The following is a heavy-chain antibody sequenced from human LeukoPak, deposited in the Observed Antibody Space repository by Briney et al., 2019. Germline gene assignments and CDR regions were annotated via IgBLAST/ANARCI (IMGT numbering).Heavy chain of an antibody. CDR2: ISAYNGNT. CDR1: GYTFTSYG. D-gene: IGHD5-12*01. V-gene: IGHV1-18*01. Sequence: ASVKVSCKASGYTFTSYGISWVRQAPGQGLEWMGWISAYNGNTNYAQKLQGRVTMTTDTSTSTAYMELRSLRSDDTAVYYCAIRTPVDIVATLGERVKKGLDYWGQGTLVTVSS. CDR3: AIRTPVDIVATLGERVKKGLDY. J-gene: IGHJ4*02.